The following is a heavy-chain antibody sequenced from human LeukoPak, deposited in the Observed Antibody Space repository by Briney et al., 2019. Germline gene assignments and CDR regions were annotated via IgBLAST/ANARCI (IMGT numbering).Heavy chain of an antibody. D-gene: IGHD3-10*01. V-gene: IGHV1-46*01. CDR2: INPSGGST. Sequence: GASVEVSCKASGYTFTSYYIHWVRQAPGQGLEWMGIINPSGGSTNYAQKFQGRVTMTRDTSTSTLYMELSSLRSEDTAVYYCARGYYGSGSYGAFEIWGQGTMVTVSS. CDR3: ARGYYGSGSYGAFEI. J-gene: IGHJ3*02. CDR1: GYTFTSYY.